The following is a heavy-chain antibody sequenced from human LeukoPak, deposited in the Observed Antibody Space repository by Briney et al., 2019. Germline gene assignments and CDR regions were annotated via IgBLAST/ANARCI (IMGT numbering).Heavy chain of an antibody. J-gene: IGHJ4*02. D-gene: IGHD2-15*01. CDR2: IGSSGRTI. Sequence: GGSLRLSCAASGFTFSDYYMSWIRQAPGKGLEGVSYIGSSGRTIYYADSVKGRFTISRDNAKNSLYLQMNSLRAEDTAVYYCAKVGDSWDFDYWGQGTLVTVSS. V-gene: IGHV3-11*04. CDR3: AKVGDSWDFDY. CDR1: GFTFSDYY.